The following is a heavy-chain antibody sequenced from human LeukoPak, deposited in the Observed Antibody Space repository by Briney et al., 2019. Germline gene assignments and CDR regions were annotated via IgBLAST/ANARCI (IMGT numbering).Heavy chain of an antibody. V-gene: IGHV3-43*01. CDR2: IKRRGHT. CDR3: AKEVDCPSDCLFFHS. J-gene: IGHJ4*02. CDR1: GFTFDRFT. D-gene: IGHD2-21*02. Sequence: GGALRLSCAASGFTFDRFTIHWVRQTPGKGLEWVSLIKRRGHTFYADSVKGRFTISRDNSRTYVFLQINSPRPEDTALYHCAKEVDCPSDCLFFHSWGQGTLVTVSS.